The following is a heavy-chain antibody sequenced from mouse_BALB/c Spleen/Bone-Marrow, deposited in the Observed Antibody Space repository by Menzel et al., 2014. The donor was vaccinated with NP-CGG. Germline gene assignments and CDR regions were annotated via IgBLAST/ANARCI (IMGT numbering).Heavy chain of an antibody. Sequence: VQLQQSGAELVKLGASVKLSCTASGFNIKDTYMHWVKRRPEQGLEWIGRIDPANGNTKYDPKFQGKATITADTSSNTAYLQLSSLTSEDTAVYYCASYYYGSSSFAYWGQGTLVTVSA. V-gene: IGHV14-3*02. CDR1: GFNIKDTY. CDR2: IDPANGNT. D-gene: IGHD1-1*01. CDR3: ASYYYGSSSFAY. J-gene: IGHJ3*01.